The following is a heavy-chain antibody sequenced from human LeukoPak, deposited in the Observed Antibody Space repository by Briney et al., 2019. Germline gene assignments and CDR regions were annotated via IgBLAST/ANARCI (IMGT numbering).Heavy chain of an antibody. CDR1: GYTFTGYY. J-gene: IGHJ4*02. CDR2: INPNSGGT. CDR3: ARGPRQAGYCSGGSCYSFGF. Sequence: GASVKVSCKASGYTFTGYYMHWVRQAPGQGLEWMGWINPNSGGTNYAQKFQGRVTMTRDTSISTAYMELSRLRSHDTAVYYCARGPRQAGYCSGGSCYSFGFWGQGTLVTVSS. D-gene: IGHD2-15*01. V-gene: IGHV1-2*02.